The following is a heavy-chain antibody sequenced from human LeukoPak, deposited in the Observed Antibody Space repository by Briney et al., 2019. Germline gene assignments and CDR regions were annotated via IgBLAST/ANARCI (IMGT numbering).Heavy chain of an antibody. D-gene: IGHD2-21*01. CDR3: ASPIVVVIATRDAFDI. Sequence: GGSLRLSCAASGFTFSSYSMNWVRQAPGKGLEWVSYISSSSSTIYYADSVKGRFTISRDNAKNSLYLQMNSLRDEDSAVYYCASPIVVVIATRDAFDIWGQGTMVTVSS. V-gene: IGHV3-48*02. CDR1: GFTFSSYS. CDR2: ISSSSSTI. J-gene: IGHJ3*02.